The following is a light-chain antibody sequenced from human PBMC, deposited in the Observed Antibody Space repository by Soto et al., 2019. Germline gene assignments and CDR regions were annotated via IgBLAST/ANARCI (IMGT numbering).Light chain of an antibody. V-gene: IGLV2-8*01. Sequence: QSALTQPPSASGSPGQSVTISFTGTNSDVGGYNYFSWYQQHPGKAPKLVIYEVNKRPSGVPDRFSGSKSGNTASLTVSGLQAEDEADYYCSSYAGNLNPYVFGTGTKLTVL. CDR2: EVN. CDR3: SSYAGNLNPYV. CDR1: NSDVGGYNY. J-gene: IGLJ1*01.